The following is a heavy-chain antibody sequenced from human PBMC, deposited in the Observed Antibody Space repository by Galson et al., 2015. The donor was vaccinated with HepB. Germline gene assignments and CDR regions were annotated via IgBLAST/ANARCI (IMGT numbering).Heavy chain of an antibody. J-gene: IGHJ5*02. Sequence: SVKVSCKASGGTFSSYALSWVRQAPGQGLEWMGGIIPIFGTANYAQKFQGRVTITADGSTSTAYMELSSLRSEDTAMYYCARGGVIMVRGVISWFDPWGQGTLVIVSS. CDR2: IIPIFGTA. CDR1: GGTFSSYA. D-gene: IGHD3-10*01. V-gene: IGHV1-69*13. CDR3: ARGGVIMVRGVISWFDP.